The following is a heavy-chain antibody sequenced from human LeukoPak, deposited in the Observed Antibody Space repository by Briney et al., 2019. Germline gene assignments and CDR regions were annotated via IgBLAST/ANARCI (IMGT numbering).Heavy chain of an antibody. CDR1: GGSFSGYY. CDR3: ARDPGARLYSSSWGRGFDP. CDR2: INHSGST. D-gene: IGHD6-13*01. J-gene: IGHJ5*02. Sequence: PSETLSLTCAVYGGSFSGYYWSWIRQPPGKGLEWIGEINHSGSTNYNPSLKSRVTISVDTSKNQFSLKLSSVTAADTAVYYCARDPGARLYSSSWGRGFDPWGQGTLVTVSS. V-gene: IGHV4-34*01.